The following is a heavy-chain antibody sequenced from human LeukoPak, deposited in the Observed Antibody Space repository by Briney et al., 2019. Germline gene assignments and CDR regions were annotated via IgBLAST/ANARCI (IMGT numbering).Heavy chain of an antibody. J-gene: IGHJ4*02. Sequence: GGSLRLSCAASGFTFSNAWMSWVRQAPGKGLEWVGRIKSKTDGGTTDYAAPVKGRFTISRDDSKNTLYLQMNSLRAEDTAVYYCARFLVRLGELSLPGEDYWGQGTLVTVSS. V-gene: IGHV3-15*01. CDR1: GFTFSNAW. CDR2: IKSKTDGGTT. CDR3: ARFLVRLGELSLPGEDY. D-gene: IGHD3-16*02.